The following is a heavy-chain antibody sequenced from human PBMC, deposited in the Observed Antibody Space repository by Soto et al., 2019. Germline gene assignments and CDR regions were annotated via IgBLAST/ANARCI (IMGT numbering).Heavy chain of an antibody. CDR3: ARKRKYQLPRAISYYYGMDV. V-gene: IGHV4-34*01. CDR1: GGSFSGYY. D-gene: IGHD2-2*01. J-gene: IGHJ6*02. Sequence: QVQLQQWGAGLLKPSETLSLTCAVYGGSFSGYYWSWIRQPPGKGLEWIGEINHSGSTNYNPSLKRRVTISVDTSKNQFSLKLSSVTAADTAVYYCARKRKYQLPRAISYYYGMDVWGQGTTVTVSS. CDR2: INHSGST.